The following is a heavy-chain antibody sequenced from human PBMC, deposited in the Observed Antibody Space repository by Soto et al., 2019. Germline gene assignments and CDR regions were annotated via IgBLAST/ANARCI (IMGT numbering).Heavy chain of an antibody. CDR3: ARGSVDTVDSSGFYEY. Sequence: PSETLSLTCAVYGGSFSSNYWSWIRQPPGKGLEWIGEINHSGGTSYNPSLKSRVTISVDTSKSQFSLKLTSVTAADRAVYYCARGSVDTVDSSGFYEYWGQATPVTVSS. D-gene: IGHD3-22*01. CDR1: GGSFSSNY. J-gene: IGHJ4*02. CDR2: INHSGGT. V-gene: IGHV4-34*01.